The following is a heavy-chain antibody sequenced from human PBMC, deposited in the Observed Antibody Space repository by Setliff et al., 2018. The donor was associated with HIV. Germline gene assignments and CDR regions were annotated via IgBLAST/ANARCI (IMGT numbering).Heavy chain of an antibody. V-gene: IGHV4-59*01. CDR3: ARLTGVDSILLLPTTLPLHAFDI. CDR1: GGSISSYY. J-gene: IGHJ3*02. Sequence: SETLSLTCTVSGGSISSYYWSWIRQSPGEGLEWIGYIYYLHSGSGSSYSNPSLKSRVTMSVDTSRNQISLKLRSVPAADTAVYFWARLTGVDSILLLPTTLPLHAFDIWGQGAVVTVSS. CDR2: IYYLHSGSGSS. D-gene: IGHD2-8*01.